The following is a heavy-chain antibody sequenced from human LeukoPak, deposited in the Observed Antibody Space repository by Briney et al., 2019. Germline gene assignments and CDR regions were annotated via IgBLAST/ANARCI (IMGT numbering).Heavy chain of an antibody. J-gene: IGHJ3*02. CDR2: IWYDGSNK. D-gene: IGHD6-13*01. V-gene: IGHV3-33*01. CDR3: ARGLSGAAAGGDAFDI. CDR1: GFTFSSYG. Sequence: GGSLRLSCAASGFTFSSYGMHWVRQAPGKGLEWVAVIWYDGSNKYYADSVKGRFTISRDNSKNSLYLQMNSMRAEDTAVYYCARGLSGAAAGGDAFDIWGQGTMVTVSS.